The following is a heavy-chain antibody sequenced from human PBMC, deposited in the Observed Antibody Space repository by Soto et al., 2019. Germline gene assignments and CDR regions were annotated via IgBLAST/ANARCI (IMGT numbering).Heavy chain of an antibody. D-gene: IGHD2-15*01. CDR1: GFTFSGFD. J-gene: IGHJ4*02. V-gene: IGHV3-13*01. CDR2: IGTAGDT. CDR3: ARGQEVGAHFFDS. Sequence: LSCEASGFTFSGFDMHWVRQPTGKGLEWVSTIGTAGDTYYAVSVKGRFTISRDNAKNSLSLQMNSLRAGDTAVYFCARGQEVGAHFFDSWGQGTQVTVSS.